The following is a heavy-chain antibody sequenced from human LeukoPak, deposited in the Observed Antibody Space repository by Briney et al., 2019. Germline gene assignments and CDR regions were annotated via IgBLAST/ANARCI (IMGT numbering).Heavy chain of an antibody. D-gene: IGHD5-12*01. V-gene: IGHV1-46*01. CDR1: GYTFTIYY. J-gene: IGHJ4*02. Sequence: ASVNVSFKASGYTFTIYYMHWVRQAPGQGLEWMGIINPSGGSTSYAQKFQGRVTMTRDTSTSTVYMELSSLRSEDTAVYYCARGTNHYSGLDYWGQGTLVTVSS. CDR3: ARGTNHYSGLDY. CDR2: INPSGGST.